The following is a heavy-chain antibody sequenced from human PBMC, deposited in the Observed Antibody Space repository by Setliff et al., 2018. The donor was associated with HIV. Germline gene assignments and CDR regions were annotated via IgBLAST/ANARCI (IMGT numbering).Heavy chain of an antibody. CDR3: ARAVHSGWYYFDY. V-gene: IGHV3-21*01. J-gene: IGHJ4*02. Sequence: GGSLRLSCAASGFTFSSYSMNWVRQAPGKGLEWVSAISSGGEIMFYADSVKGRFTISRDNAKNSLYLQMNSLRAEDTAVYYCARAVHSGWYYFDYWGQGTLVTVPQ. D-gene: IGHD6-19*01. CDR1: GFTFSSYS. CDR2: ISSGGEIM.